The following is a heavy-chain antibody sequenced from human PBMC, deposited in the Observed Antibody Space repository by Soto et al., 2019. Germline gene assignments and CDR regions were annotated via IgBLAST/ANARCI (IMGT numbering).Heavy chain of an antibody. CDR1: GGTFSSYA. V-gene: IGHV1-69*01. J-gene: IGHJ6*02. D-gene: IGHD6-13*01. Sequence: QVQLVQSGAEVKKPGSSVKVSCKASGGTFSSYAISWVRQAPGQGLEWMGGIIPIFGTANYAQKFQGRVTITADESTSTDYMGLSSLRSEDTDVYYCASPIHSSSWYSDVMDVWGQGTTVTVSS. CDR2: IIPIFGTA. CDR3: ASPIHSSSWYSDVMDV.